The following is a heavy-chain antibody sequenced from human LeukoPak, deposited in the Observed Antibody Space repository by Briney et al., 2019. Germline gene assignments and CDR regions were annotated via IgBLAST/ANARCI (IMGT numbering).Heavy chain of an antibody. CDR2: IGSSYRSI. J-gene: IGHJ4*02. CDR1: GFTFSSYN. CDR3: ARAYYDSSCSSFDY. Sequence: GGSLRLSCAASGFTFSSYNMNWVRQAPGKGLEWVSSIGSSYRSIYYADSVKGRFTISRDNAKNSLYLQMNSLRAEDSAVYYCARAYYDSSCSSFDYWGQGTLVTVSS. D-gene: IGHD3-22*01. V-gene: IGHV3-48*01.